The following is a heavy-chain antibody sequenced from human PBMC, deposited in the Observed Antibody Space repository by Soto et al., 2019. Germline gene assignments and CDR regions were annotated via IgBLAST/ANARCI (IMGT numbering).Heavy chain of an antibody. CDR2: INHSGST. Sequence: QVQLQQWGAGLLKPSETLSLTCAVYGGSFSGYYWSWIRQPPGKGLEWIGEINHSGSTNYNPSLKSRVTISVDTSKNQFSLKLSSVTAADTAVYYCARYPLSPRWYFDLWGRGTLVTVSS. J-gene: IGHJ2*01. V-gene: IGHV4-34*01. CDR3: ARYPLSPRWYFDL. D-gene: IGHD2-8*01. CDR1: GGSFSGYY.